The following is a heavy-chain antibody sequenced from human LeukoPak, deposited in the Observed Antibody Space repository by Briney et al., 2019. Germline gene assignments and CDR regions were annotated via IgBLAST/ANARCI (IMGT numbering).Heavy chain of an antibody. V-gene: IGHV4-4*07. Sequence: SETLSLTCSVAGGSVSSYFWSWTRQPAGKGLEWIGRIYSSGTTNYNPSLKGRVTMSVDTPKNQFSLKLNSVTAADTAVYYCARGPRSGHHDYWGQGVLVTVSS. J-gene: IGHJ4*02. CDR2: IYSSGTT. CDR1: GGSVSSYF. CDR3: ARGPRSGHHDY. D-gene: IGHD6-19*01.